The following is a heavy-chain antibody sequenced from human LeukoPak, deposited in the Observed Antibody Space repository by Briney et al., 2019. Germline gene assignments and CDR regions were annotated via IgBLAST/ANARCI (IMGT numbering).Heavy chain of an antibody. J-gene: IGHJ4*02. CDR2: IYPRDSDT. Sequence: GESLKISCKGSGYKFTNYWIAWVRQMPGQGLEWLGIIYPRDSDTRYSPSFQGQVTISADQSISTAYLHWSSLKASDTAMYYCAREPDSSGYSFDYWGQGTLVTVSS. CDR1: GYKFTNYW. D-gene: IGHD3-22*01. V-gene: IGHV5-51*01. CDR3: AREPDSSGYSFDY.